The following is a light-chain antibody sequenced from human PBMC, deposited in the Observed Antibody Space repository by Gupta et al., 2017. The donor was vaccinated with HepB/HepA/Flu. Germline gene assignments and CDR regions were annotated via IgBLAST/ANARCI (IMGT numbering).Light chain of an antibody. CDR3: QQYNSYPWT. J-gene: IGKJ1*01. Sequence: DIQMTQSPSTLSASVGDRVTITCRASQSISSWLAWYQQKPGKAPKLLIYKASSLESGVPSRFSSSGSGTEFTLTISSLQPDDFATYYCQQYNSYPWTFGRGTKVEIK. CDR2: KAS. CDR1: QSISSW. V-gene: IGKV1-5*03.